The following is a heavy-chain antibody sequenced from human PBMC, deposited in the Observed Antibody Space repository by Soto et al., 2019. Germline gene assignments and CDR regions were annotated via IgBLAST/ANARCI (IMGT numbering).Heavy chain of an antibody. CDR2: RSDDGSTK. V-gene: IGHV3-30-3*01. CDR1: GFTSGSCG. Sequence: PGGALSPSCAAFGFTSGSCGTDWVRHAAGKGLEWVAARSDDGSTKPYADSVNGRVTISRDNADSTLDLQMNSLTAEDTAVNYCARDRGSSDFWIGYPTGWFDAWGQGTPVTVSS. J-gene: IGHJ5*02. D-gene: IGHD3-3*01. CDR3: ARDRGSSDFWIGYPTGWFDA.